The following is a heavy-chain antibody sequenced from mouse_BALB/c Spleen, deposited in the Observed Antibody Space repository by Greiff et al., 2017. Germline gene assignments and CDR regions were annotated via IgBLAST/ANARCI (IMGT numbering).Heavy chain of an antibody. CDR1: GYSITSDYA. J-gene: IGHJ3*01. CDR3: ARRGKAWFAY. V-gene: IGHV3-2*02. CDR2: ISYSGST. Sequence: EVQLVESGPGLVKPSQSLSLTCTVTGYSITSDYAWNWIRQFPGNKLEWMGYISYSGSTSYNPSLKSRISITRDTSKNQFFLQLNSVTTEDTATYYCARRGKAWFAYWGQGTLVTVSA.